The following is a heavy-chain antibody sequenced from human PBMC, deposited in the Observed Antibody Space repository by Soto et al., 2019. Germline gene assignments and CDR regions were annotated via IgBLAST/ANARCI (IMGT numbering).Heavy chain of an antibody. CDR3: ARDSHYSGRYYLLEYYYYGMDV. CDR1: GYTFTSYG. CDR2: ISAYNGNT. V-gene: IGHV1-18*01. J-gene: IGHJ6*02. D-gene: IGHD3-10*01. Sequence: GASVKVSCKASGYTFTSYGISWVRQAPGQGLEWMGWISAYNGNTNYAQKLQGRVTMTTDTSTSTAYMELRSLRSDDTAVYYCARDSHYSGRYYLLEYYYYGMDVWGQGTTVTVSS.